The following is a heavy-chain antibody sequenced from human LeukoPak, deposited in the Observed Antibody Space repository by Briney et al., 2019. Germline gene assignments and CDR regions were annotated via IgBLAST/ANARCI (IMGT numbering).Heavy chain of an antibody. J-gene: IGHJ5*02. Sequence: ASVKVSCKASGYTFTGYYMHWVRQAPGQGLEWMGWINPNSGGTNYAQKFQGRVTMTRDTSISTAYMELSRLRSDDTAVYYCARDGGIAAAGTGPWGQGTLVTASS. CDR2: INPNSGGT. CDR3: ARDGGIAAAGTGP. D-gene: IGHD6-13*01. V-gene: IGHV1-2*02. CDR1: GYTFTGYY.